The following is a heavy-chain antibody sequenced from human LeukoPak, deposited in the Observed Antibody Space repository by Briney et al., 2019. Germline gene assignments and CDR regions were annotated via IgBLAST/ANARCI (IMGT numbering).Heavy chain of an antibody. CDR2: ISSMGVAT. J-gene: IGHJ6*02. D-gene: IGHD3-9*01. V-gene: IGHV3-64*04. Sequence: GGSLRLSCSASGFTFSSYAMHWVRQAPGKGLESVSAISSMGVATYNGDSVKGRFTISRDNAKNSLYLQMNSLRAEDTAEYYCAREDPVNYDILTGYFPTYYYYGMDVWGRGTTVTVSS. CDR3: AREDPVNYDILTGYFPTYYYYGMDV. CDR1: GFTFSSYA.